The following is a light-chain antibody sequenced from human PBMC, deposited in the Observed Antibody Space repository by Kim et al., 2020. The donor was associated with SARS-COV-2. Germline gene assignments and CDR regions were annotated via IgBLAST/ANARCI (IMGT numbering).Light chain of an antibody. J-gene: IGKJ3*01. CDR2: AAS. V-gene: IGKV1-39*01. Sequence: DIQMTQSPSSLSASVGDRVTITCRTTQSISSHLNWYQQKPGRAPKLLISAASTLQGGVPSRFSVSGSETDFTLTISSLQPEDFATYFCQQSYITPFTFRPGTKADI. CDR3: QQSYITPFT. CDR1: QSISSH.